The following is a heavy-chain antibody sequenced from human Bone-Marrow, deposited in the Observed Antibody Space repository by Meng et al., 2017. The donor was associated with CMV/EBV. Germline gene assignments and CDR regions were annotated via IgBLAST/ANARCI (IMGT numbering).Heavy chain of an antibody. J-gene: IGHJ5*02. D-gene: IGHD1-1*01. CDR3: ASGSRTASHP. V-gene: IGHV3-7*01. CDR2: IKHDGSEK. CDR1: GFDFSSYW. Sequence: GESLKITCAASGFDFSSYWMSWVRQAPGKGPQWVANIKHDGSEKYYVDSAKGRFTISRDNAENSLYLQMSSLRAGDSAVYYWASGSRTASHPWGQGTLVTVSS.